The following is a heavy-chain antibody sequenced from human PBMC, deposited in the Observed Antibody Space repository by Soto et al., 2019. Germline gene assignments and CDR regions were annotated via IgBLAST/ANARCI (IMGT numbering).Heavy chain of an antibody. CDR3: ARESRRYDILTGYPAQYDY. Sequence: SVKVSCKASGGTFSSYAISWVRQAPGQGLEWMGGIIPIFGTANYAQKFQGRVTITADESTSTAYMELSSLRSEDTAVYYCARESRRYDILTGYPAQYDYWGQGTLVTVSS. CDR2: IIPIFGTA. CDR1: GGTFSSYA. V-gene: IGHV1-69*13. D-gene: IGHD3-9*01. J-gene: IGHJ4*02.